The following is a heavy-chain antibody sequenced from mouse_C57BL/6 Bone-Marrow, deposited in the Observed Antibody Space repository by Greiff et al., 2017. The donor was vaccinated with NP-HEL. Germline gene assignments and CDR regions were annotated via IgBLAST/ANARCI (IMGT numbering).Heavy chain of an antibody. CDR1: GYTFTSYG. J-gene: IGHJ3*01. Sequence: QVQLQQSGAELARPGASVKLSCKASGYTFTSYGISWVKQRTGQGLEWIGEIYPRSGNTYYNEKFKGKATLTADKSSSTAYMELRSLTSEDSAVYFCAPTTGWCAYWGQGTLVTVSA. V-gene: IGHV1-81*01. D-gene: IGHD1-1*01. CDR2: IYPRSGNT. CDR3: APTTGWCAY.